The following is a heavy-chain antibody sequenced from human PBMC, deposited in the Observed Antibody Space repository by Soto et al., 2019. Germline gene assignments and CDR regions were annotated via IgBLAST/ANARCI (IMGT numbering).Heavy chain of an antibody. Sequence: WETLSLTCTVSGGSVNSANYYWSWMPQPPGKGLEWIGFIYYNGNTKYNPSLKSRVTISLDTSKNQFSLNLTSVTAADAAVYYCPRDNSGYFPTYWGQGTLVTVSS. J-gene: IGHJ4*02. D-gene: IGHD3-22*01. CDR2: IYYNGNT. V-gene: IGHV4-61*01. CDR3: PRDNSGYFPTY. CDR1: GGSVNSANYY.